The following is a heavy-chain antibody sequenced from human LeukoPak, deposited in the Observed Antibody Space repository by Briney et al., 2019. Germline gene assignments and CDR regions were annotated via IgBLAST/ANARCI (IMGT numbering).Heavy chain of an antibody. D-gene: IGHD4-17*01. J-gene: IGHJ4*02. CDR1: GFTFSSYA. CDR3: ARDPQSTVTTPSGSYFDY. CDR2: ISYDGSNK. V-gene: IGHV3-30*04. Sequence: PGRSLRLSCAASGFTFSSYAMHWVRQAPGKGLEWVAVISYDGSNKYYADSVKGRFTISRDNSKNTLYLQMNSLRAEDTAVYCCARDPQSTVTTPSGSYFDYWGQGTLVTVSS.